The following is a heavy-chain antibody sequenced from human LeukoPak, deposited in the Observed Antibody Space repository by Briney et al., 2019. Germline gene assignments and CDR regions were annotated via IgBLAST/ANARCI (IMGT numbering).Heavy chain of an antibody. V-gene: IGHV3-21*04. J-gene: IGHJ4*02. CDR2: ISSSSSYI. CDR3: ASRSSYSYGRTGYFDY. CDR1: GFTFSSYG. D-gene: IGHD5-18*01. Sequence: GGSLRLSCAASGFTFSSYGMHWVRQAPGKGLEWVSSISSSSSYIYYADSVKGRFTISRDNAKNSLYLQMNSLRAEDTAVYYCASRSSYSYGRTGYFDYWGQGTLVTVSS.